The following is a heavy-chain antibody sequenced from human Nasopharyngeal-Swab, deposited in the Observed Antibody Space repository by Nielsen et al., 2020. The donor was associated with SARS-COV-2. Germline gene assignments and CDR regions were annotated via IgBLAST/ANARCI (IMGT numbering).Heavy chain of an antibody. CDR2: IFGEESK. CDR1: GFTVSHKY. J-gene: IGHJ5*02. D-gene: IGHD3-3*01. V-gene: IGHV3-53*01. CDR3: ATVGEFKRFDP. Sequence: GESLKISCAASGFTVSHKYMTWVRQAPGKGPEWVSIIFGEESKYYADSVRGRFTISRDDSNNTLYLQMNSLRADDSAVYYCATVGEFKRFDPWGQGTQVTVSS.